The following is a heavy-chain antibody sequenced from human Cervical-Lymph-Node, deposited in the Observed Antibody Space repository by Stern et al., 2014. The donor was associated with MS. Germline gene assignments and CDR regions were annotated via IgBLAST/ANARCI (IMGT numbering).Heavy chain of an antibody. CDR1: GGTFSTYA. CDR2: ITPLFDAT. CDR3: ARGDSEAPIYYFDS. V-gene: IGHV1-69*01. Sequence: QVQLVQSGAEVKKPGSSVKVSCKTSGGTFSTYAIGWVRQAPGQGLEWMGGITPLFDATNYAQKFQGRVTITADESTRTAYMELSSLRSDYTAMYYCARGDSEAPIYYFDSWGQGTLVTVSS. D-gene: IGHD2-21*01. J-gene: IGHJ4*02.